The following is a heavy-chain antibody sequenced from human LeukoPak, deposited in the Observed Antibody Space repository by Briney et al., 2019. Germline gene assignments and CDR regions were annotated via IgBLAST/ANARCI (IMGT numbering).Heavy chain of an antibody. CDR1: GGSISSSSYY. V-gene: IGHV4-39*01. D-gene: IGHD6-13*01. Sequence: SETLSLTCTVSGGSISSSSYYWGWIRQPPGKGLEWIGSIYYSGSTYYNPSLKSRVTISVDTSKNQFSLKLSPVTAADTAVYYCARLPSSSWLIPYYFDYWGQGTLVTVSS. CDR3: ARLPSSSWLIPYYFDY. CDR2: IYYSGST. J-gene: IGHJ4*02.